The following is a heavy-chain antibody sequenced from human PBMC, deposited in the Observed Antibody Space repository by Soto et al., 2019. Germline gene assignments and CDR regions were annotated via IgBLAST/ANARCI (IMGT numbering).Heavy chain of an antibody. CDR3: ARELIAAAGTRAFDI. V-gene: IGHV1-69*04. Sequence: ASVKVSCKASGYTFTSYYMHWVRQAPGQGLEWMGRIIPILGIANYAQKFQGRVTITADKSTSTAYMELSSLRSEDTAVYYCARELIAAAGTRAFDIWGQGTMVTVSS. J-gene: IGHJ3*02. CDR1: GYTFTSYY. D-gene: IGHD6-13*01. CDR2: IIPILGIA.